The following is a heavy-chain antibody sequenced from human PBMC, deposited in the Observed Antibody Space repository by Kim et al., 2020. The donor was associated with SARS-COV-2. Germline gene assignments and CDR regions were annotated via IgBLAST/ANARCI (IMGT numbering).Heavy chain of an antibody. CDR3: ARVHTFGSHGFDY. CDR2: IYYSGST. J-gene: IGHJ4*02. D-gene: IGHD5-18*01. CDR1: RGSISSSSYY. V-gene: IGHV4-39*07. Sequence: SETLSLTCTVSRGSISSSSYYWGWIRQPPGKGLEWIGTIYYSGSTYYNPSLKSRVITSIDTSKNQFSLRLSSVTAADTAVYYCARVHTFGSHGFDYWGQGTLVTVSS.